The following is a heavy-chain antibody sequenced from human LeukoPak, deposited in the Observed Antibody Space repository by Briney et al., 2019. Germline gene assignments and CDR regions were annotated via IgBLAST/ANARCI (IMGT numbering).Heavy chain of an antibody. CDR3: ARDLRYWFDP. Sequence: GGSLRLFCAASGFTASSNYMSWVRQAPGKGLEWVSVIYSGGSTYYADSVKGRFTISRDNSKNTLYLQMNSLRAEDTAVYYCARDLRYWFDPWGQGTLVTVSS. CDR1: GFTASSNY. V-gene: IGHV3-53*01. CDR2: IYSGGST. J-gene: IGHJ5*02.